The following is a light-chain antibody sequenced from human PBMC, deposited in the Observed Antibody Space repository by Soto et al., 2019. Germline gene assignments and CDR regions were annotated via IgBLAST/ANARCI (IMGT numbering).Light chain of an antibody. CDR2: EGS. Sequence: QSALTQPASVSGSPGQSITISCTGTSSNVGSYNLVSWYQQHPGKAPKLITYEGSKRPSGVSNRFSGSKSGNTASLTISGLQAEDEADYYCCSFAGTSTYVFGTGTKAPS. CDR3: CSFAGTSTYV. CDR1: SSNVGSYNL. V-gene: IGLV2-23*01. J-gene: IGLJ1*01.